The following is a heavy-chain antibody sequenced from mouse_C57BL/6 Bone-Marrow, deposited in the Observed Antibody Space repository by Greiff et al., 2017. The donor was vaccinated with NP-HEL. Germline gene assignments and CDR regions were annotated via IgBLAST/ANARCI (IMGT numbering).Heavy chain of an antibody. D-gene: IGHD1-1*01. V-gene: IGHV14-4*01. J-gene: IGHJ2*01. CDR1: GFNIKDDY. CDR3: TTDGSSYPSFDY. Sequence: EVQLQQSGAELVRPGASVKLSCTASGFNIKDDYMHWVKQRPEQGLEWIGWIDPENGDTEYASKFQGKATITADTSSNTAYLQRSSLTSEDTAVYYCTTDGSSYPSFDYWGQGTTLTVSS. CDR2: IDPENGDT.